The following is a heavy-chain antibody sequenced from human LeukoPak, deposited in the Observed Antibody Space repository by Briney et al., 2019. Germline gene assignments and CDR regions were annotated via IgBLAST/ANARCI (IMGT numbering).Heavy chain of an antibody. V-gene: IGHV3-23*01. CDR1: GFTFSSYS. CDR3: VKGGGEVTAPDC. J-gene: IGHJ4*02. CDR2: IRGYGGSI. Sequence: GGSLRLSCAASGFTFSSYSMNWVSQAPGKGLEWVSRIRGYGGSIGYADSVKGRFTISRDNSKNTLYLQMSSLRVDDTAVYYCVKGGGEVTAPDCWGQGTLVTVSS. D-gene: IGHD3-16*01.